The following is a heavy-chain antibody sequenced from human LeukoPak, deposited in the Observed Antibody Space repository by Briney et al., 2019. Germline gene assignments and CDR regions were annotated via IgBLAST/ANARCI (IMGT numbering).Heavy chain of an antibody. Sequence: GTSVKVSCKASGFTFTSSAVQWVRQARGQRLEWIGWIVVGSGNTNYAQKFQERVTITRDMSTSTAYMELSSLRSEDTAVYYCAAGHYYDSSGYYYGMDVWGQGTTVTVSS. CDR2: IVVGSGNT. V-gene: IGHV1-58*01. CDR3: AAGHYYDSSGYYYGMDV. J-gene: IGHJ6*02. D-gene: IGHD3-22*01. CDR1: GFTFTSSA.